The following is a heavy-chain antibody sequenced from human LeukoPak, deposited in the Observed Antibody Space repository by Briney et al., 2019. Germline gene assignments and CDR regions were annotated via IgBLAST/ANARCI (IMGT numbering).Heavy chain of an antibody. D-gene: IGHD3-10*01. CDR3: ATDPLEKLWFGES. Sequence: SETLSLTCTVSGGSISSSSYYWGWIRQPPGKGLEWIGSIYYSGSTYYNPSLKSRVTISVDTSKNQFSLKPSSVTAADTAVYYCATDPLEKLWFGESGGQGTLVTVSS. V-gene: IGHV4-39*01. J-gene: IGHJ4*02. CDR1: GGSISSSSYY. CDR2: IYYSGST.